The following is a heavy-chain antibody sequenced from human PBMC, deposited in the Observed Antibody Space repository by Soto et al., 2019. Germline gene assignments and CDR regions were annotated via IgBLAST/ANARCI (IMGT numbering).Heavy chain of an antibody. CDR1: GGSISGYY. Sequence: PSETLSLTCTVSGGSISGYYWSWIRQPPGKGLEWIGYMYNTGSTVYNPSFKSRVTTSVDTSKNQFSLKLNSVTAADTAVYYCARDLWGYCGTDCYPLDVWGQGTTVTVS. D-gene: IGHD2-21*02. J-gene: IGHJ6*02. CDR3: ARDLWGYCGTDCYPLDV. V-gene: IGHV4-59*01. CDR2: MYNTGST.